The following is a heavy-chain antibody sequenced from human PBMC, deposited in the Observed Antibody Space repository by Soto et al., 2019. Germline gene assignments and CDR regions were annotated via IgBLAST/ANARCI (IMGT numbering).Heavy chain of an antibody. CDR2: IKSDGSST. J-gene: IGHJ4*02. Sequence: GGSLRLSCAASGFTFNAYWMHWVRQAPGKGLMWVSRIKSDGSSTSYADSVTGRFTISRDNAKNTLHLQMNSLRADDTAVYYCVRELVRSTALGFWGQGTLVTVPQ. D-gene: IGHD2-8*02. CDR3: VRELVRSTALGF. V-gene: IGHV3-74*01. CDR1: GFTFNAYW.